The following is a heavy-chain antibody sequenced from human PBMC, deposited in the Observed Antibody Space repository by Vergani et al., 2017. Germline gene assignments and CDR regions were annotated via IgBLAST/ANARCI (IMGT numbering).Heavy chain of an antibody. Sequence: QVQLVESGGGVVQPGRSLRLSCAASGFTFSSYGMHWVRQAPGKGLEWVAVIWYDGSNKYYADSVKGRFTISRDNSKNTLYLQMTSLRAEDTAVYYCARHDKQGRAFDIWGQGTMVTVSS. CDR3: ARHDKQGRAFDI. CDR2: IWYDGSNK. CDR1: GFTFSSYG. D-gene: IGHD7-27*01. J-gene: IGHJ3*02. V-gene: IGHV3-33*01.